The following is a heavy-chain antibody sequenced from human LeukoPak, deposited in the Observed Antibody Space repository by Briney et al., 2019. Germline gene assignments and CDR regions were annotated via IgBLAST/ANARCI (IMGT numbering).Heavy chain of an antibody. J-gene: IGHJ6*03. D-gene: IGHD3-3*01. CDR1: GYTFTSYD. Sequence: ASVKVSCKASGYTFTSYDINWVRLATGQGLGWMGWMNPNSGNTGYAQKFQGRVTMTRNTSISTAYMELSSLRSEDTAVYYCARSYDFWSGYHHYYYMDVWGKGTTVTVSS. CDR2: MNPNSGNT. CDR3: ARSYDFWSGYHHYYYMDV. V-gene: IGHV1-8*01.